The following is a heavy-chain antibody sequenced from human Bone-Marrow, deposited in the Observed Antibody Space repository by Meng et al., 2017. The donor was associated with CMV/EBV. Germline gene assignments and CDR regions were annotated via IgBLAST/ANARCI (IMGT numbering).Heavy chain of an antibody. CDR1: GFTCSNYV. Sequence: LSCVASGFTCSNYVMAWVRQGPGKGLEWVSAISADGGVTHYADLVKGRFTISRDNFKNTLFLQMSNLRGEDTGIYYCASRAGFYYDVWGQGTTVTVSS. V-gene: IGHV3-23*01. CDR3: ASRAGFYYDV. CDR2: ISADGGVT. J-gene: IGHJ6*02. D-gene: IGHD3-10*01.